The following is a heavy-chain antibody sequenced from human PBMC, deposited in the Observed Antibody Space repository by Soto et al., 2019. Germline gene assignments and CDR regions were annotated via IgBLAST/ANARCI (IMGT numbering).Heavy chain of an antibody. J-gene: IGHJ4*02. V-gene: IGHV4-31*03. CDR2: VHYSGST. CDR3: ARGGSRILWWFYY. Sequence: PSETLSLTCTVSGGSISSGGYYWSWIRHDPGKGLEWIGHVHYSGSTYYNPSLKSRVTISVDTSKNQFSLMLSSVTVADTAIYYCARGGSRILWWFYYRGQGSLVTVSS. D-gene: IGHD2-21*01. CDR1: GGSISSGGYY.